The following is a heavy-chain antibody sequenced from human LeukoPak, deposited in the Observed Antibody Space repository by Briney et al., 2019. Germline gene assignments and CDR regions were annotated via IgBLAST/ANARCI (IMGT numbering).Heavy chain of an antibody. Sequence: GGSLRLSCAASGFTVSSNYMSWVRQAPGKGLEWVSVIYSGGSTYYADSVKGRSTISRDNSKNTLYLQMNSLRAEDTAVYYCARATYYDYVWGSYLDYWGQGTLVTVSS. D-gene: IGHD3-16*02. CDR3: ARATYYDYVWGSYLDY. CDR2: IYSGGST. CDR1: GFTVSSNY. V-gene: IGHV3-66*02. J-gene: IGHJ4*02.